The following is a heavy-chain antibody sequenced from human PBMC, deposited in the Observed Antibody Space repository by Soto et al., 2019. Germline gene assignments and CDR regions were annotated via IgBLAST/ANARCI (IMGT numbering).Heavy chain of an antibody. V-gene: IGHV3-33*01. Sequence: VAVIWYDGSNKYYADSVKGRFTISRDNSKNTLYLQMNSLRAEDTAVYYCARDVSRKGSSSSSCFDYWGQGTLVTVSS. CDR3: ARDVSRKGSSSSSCFDY. D-gene: IGHD6-6*01. J-gene: IGHJ4*02. CDR2: IWYDGSNK.